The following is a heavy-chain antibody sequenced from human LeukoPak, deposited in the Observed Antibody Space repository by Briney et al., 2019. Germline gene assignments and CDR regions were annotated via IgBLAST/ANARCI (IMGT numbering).Heavy chain of an antibody. D-gene: IGHD2-2*01. V-gene: IGHV1-2*02. CDR1: GYTFTGYY. CDR3: ARDFTRDCSSTSCRYGTDV. CDR2: INPNSGGT. Sequence: GASVKVSCKASGYTFTGYYMHWVRQAPGQGLEWMGWINPNSGGTNYAQNFQGRVTMTRDTSISTAYMELSRLRSDDTAVYYCARDFTRDCSSTSCRYGTDVWGQGTTVTVSS. J-gene: IGHJ6*02.